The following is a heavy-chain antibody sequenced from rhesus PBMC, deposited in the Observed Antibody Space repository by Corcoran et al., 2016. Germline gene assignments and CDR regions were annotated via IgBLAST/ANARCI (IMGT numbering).Heavy chain of an antibody. J-gene: IGHJ4*01. CDR3: ARVGLITMIVVI. V-gene: IGHV4-165*01. D-gene: IGHD3-28*01. CDR2: IRGRSGGT. Sequence: QVQLQESGPGLVKPSETLSLTCAVSGGSFSGYYWGWIRQPPGKGLECIGYIRGRSGGTDYNPSRKILVTISTDTSKNQFSLKLSSVTAADTAGYYCARVGLITMIVVIWGQGVLVTVSS. CDR1: GGSFSGYY.